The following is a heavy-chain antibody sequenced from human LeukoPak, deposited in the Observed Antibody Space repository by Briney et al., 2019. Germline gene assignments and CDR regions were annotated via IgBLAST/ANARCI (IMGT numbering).Heavy chain of an antibody. CDR2: ISFDGSDI. Sequence: PGTSLRLSCTASGSTFSSSGMHWVRQAPGKGLEWVALISFDGSDIFHVDSVKGRFTISRDNAKNTLFLQMNSLRAEDTGVYFCARGKASGGYSDHSLDALDIWGQGTMVSVSS. CDR1: GSTFSSSG. D-gene: IGHD5-12*01. CDR3: ARGKASGGYSDHSLDALDI. V-gene: IGHV3-33*05. J-gene: IGHJ3*02.